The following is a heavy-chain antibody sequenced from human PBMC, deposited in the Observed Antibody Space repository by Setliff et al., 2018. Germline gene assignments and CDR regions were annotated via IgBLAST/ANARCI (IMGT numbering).Heavy chain of an antibody. Sequence: ASVKVSCKASGYTFTGYYMHWVRQAPGQGLEWMGRINPNSGDTNYAQKLQGRVTMTRDTSTSTAYMELSRLRSDDTAVYYCARVKAPALYYYMDVWGKGTTVTVSS. D-gene: IGHD3-16*02. CDR2: INPNSGDT. J-gene: IGHJ6*03. CDR1: GYTFTGYY. CDR3: ARVKAPALYYYMDV. V-gene: IGHV1-2*06.